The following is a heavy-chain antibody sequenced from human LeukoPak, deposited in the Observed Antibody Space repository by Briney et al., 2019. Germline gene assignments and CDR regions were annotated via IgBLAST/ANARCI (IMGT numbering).Heavy chain of an antibody. CDR1: GFTFSDYY. V-gene: IGHV3-11*01. Sequence: GGSLRLSCAAPGFTFSDYYMSWIRQAPGKGLEWVSYISSSGSAIYYADSVKGRFTISRDNAKNSLYLQMNSLRAEDTAVYYCARAKGPLWFGELYYFDYWGQGTLVTVSS. CDR3: ARAKGPLWFGELYYFDY. D-gene: IGHD3-10*01. J-gene: IGHJ4*02. CDR2: ISSSGSAI.